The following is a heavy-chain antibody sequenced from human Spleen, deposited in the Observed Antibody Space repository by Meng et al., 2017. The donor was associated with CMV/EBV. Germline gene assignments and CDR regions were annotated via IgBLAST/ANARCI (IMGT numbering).Heavy chain of an antibody. CDR2: ISWNSGRI. CDR1: GFTFDDYA. J-gene: IGHJ3*02. V-gene: IGHV3-9*01. D-gene: IGHD2-21*01. Sequence: SLKISCAASGFTFDDYAMHWVRQAPGKGLEWVSSISWNSGRIVYADSVKGRFTISRDNAKNTLYLQMNSLRAEDTAVYYCARVKALVRLGTRDAFDIWGQGTMVTVSS. CDR3: ARVKALVRLGTRDAFDI.